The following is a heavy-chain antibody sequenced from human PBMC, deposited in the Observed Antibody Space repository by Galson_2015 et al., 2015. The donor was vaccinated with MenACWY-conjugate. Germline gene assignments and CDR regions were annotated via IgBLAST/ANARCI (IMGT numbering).Heavy chain of an antibody. Sequence: SLRLSCAASGFTFNNYAMNWVRQVPGKGLEWVSVIGNSGGSTSYADSVKGRFTISRDNSKNTLYLQMNSLRAEDTAVYYCAKGVWGTFAYWGQGTLVTVSS. D-gene: IGHD3-16*01. J-gene: IGHJ4*02. CDR1: GFTFNNYA. CDR2: IGNSGGST. CDR3: AKGVWGTFAY. V-gene: IGHV3-23*01.